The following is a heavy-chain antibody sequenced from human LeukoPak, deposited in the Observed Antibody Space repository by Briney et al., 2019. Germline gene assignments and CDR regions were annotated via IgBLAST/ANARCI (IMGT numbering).Heavy chain of an antibody. V-gene: IGHV4-39*01. CDR1: GFSISTSSYY. CDR2: IYFSGST. Sequence: PSETLSLTCTVSGFSISTSSYYWGWLRQPPGKELEWIATIYFSGSTYYNPSIKSRVTISVDTSKNQFSLKLSSVTAADTAVYYCARHRVGTGGAVYFDYWGQGALVTVSS. J-gene: IGHJ4*02. D-gene: IGHD2-8*02. CDR3: ARHRVGTGGAVYFDY.